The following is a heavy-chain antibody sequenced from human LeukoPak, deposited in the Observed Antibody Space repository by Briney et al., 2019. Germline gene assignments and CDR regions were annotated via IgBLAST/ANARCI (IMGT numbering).Heavy chain of an antibody. Sequence: SETLSLTCTVSGGSISSSSYYWGWIRQPPGKGLEWIGSMYYSGSTYYNPSPKSRVTISVDTSKNQFSLKLSSVTAADTAVYYCARRRGYSGYGTFDPWGQGTLVTVSS. CDR1: GGSISSSSYY. CDR3: ARRRGYSGYGTFDP. CDR2: MYYSGST. J-gene: IGHJ5*02. D-gene: IGHD5-12*01. V-gene: IGHV4-39*01.